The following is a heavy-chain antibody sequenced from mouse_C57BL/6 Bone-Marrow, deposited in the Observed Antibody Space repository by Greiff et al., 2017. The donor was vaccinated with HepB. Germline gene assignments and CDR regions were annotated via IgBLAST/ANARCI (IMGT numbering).Heavy chain of an antibody. D-gene: IGHD1-1*01. Sequence: EVQLVESGGGLVKPGGSLKLSCAASGFTFSDYGMHWVRQAPEKGLEWVAYISSGSSTIYYADTVKGRFTIYRDNAKNTLFLQMTSLRSEDTAMYYCARPDYYGSSYVAWFAYWGQGTLVTVSA. CDR1: GFTFSDYG. V-gene: IGHV5-17*01. CDR2: ISSGSSTI. CDR3: ARPDYYGSSYVAWFAY. J-gene: IGHJ3*01.